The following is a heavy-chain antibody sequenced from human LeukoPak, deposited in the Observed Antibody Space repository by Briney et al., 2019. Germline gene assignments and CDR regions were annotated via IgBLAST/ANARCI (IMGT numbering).Heavy chain of an antibody. V-gene: IGHV3-48*01. D-gene: IGHD5-18*01. CDR2: ISSSSSTI. J-gene: IGHJ4*02. Sequence: PGGSLRLSCAASGITFSSYNMNWVRQAPGKGLERVSYISSSSSTIYYADSVKGRFTISRDNAKNSPYLQMNSLRAEDTAVYYCARVGAQLWLDYWGQGTLVTVSS. CDR1: GITFSSYN. CDR3: ARVGAQLWLDY.